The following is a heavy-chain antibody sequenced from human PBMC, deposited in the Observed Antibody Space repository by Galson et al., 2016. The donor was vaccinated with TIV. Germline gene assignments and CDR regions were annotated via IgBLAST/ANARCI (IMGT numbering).Heavy chain of an antibody. J-gene: IGHJ4*02. CDR2: IIPILGMT. CDR3: ARSPHSAYGTFSDY. V-gene: IGHV1-69*04. D-gene: IGHD5-12*01. Sequence: SVKVSCKASGGTFSSYALSWVRQAPGQGLEGMGRIIPILGMTNYAQRFQGRVTITADRSATPAYMELNSLRSEDTAVYYCARSPHSAYGTFSDYWGQGTLVTVSS. CDR1: GGTFSSYA.